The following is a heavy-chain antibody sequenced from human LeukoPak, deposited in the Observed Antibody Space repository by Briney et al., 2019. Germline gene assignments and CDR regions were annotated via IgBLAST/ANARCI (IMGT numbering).Heavy chain of an antibody. V-gene: IGHV1-2*02. CDR1: GYTFTGYY. J-gene: IGHJ4*02. Sequence: ASVKVSCKASGYTFTGYYIHWVRQAPGQGLEWMGWINPDSGGTNYAQNFQGRVTMTRDTSISTAYMELNRLRSDDTAVYYRARVASAVYSDYWGQGTLVTVSS. CDR2: INPDSGGT. CDR3: ARVASAVYSDY.